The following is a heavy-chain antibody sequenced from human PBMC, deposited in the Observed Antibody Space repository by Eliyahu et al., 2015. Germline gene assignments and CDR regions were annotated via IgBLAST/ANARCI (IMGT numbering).Heavy chain of an antibody. CDR3: ARGDGFGESSY. CDR1: GFTFSSYS. CDR2: ISSSSSYI. Sequence: EVQLVESGGGLVKPGGSLRLSCAASGFTFSSYSIDRGPQAPGKGLGWVSSISSSSSYIYYADSVKGRFTISRDNAKNSLYLQMNSLRAEDTAVYYCARGDGFGESSYWGQGTLVTVSS. J-gene: IGHJ4*02. D-gene: IGHD3-10*01. V-gene: IGHV3-21*01.